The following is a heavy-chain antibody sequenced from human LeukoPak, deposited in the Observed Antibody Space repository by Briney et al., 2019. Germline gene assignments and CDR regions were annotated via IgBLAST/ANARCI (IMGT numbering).Heavy chain of an antibody. CDR2: ISWDGGST. J-gene: IGHJ4*02. V-gene: IGHV3-43D*03. D-gene: IGHD1-26*01. Sequence: PGGSLRLSCAASGFTFDDYAMHWVRQAPGKGPEWVSLISWDGGSTYYADSVKGRFTISRDNSKNSLYLQMNSLRAEDTALYYCAKDMGDGSRYVDYWGQGTLVTVSS. CDR3: AKDMGDGSRYVDY. CDR1: GFTFDDYA.